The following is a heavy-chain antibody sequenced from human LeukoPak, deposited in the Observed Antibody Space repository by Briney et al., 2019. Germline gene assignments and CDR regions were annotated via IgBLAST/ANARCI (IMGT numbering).Heavy chain of an antibody. CDR3: ARDYYGDYYFGF. J-gene: IGHJ4*02. D-gene: IGHD4-17*01. Sequence: GGSLRLSCAASGFTFSSYSMNWVRQAPGKGLEWVSSISSDSTYINYADSVKGRFTISRDNAKNSLYLQMNCLRDEDTAVYYCARDYYGDYYFGFWGQGTLVTVSS. CDR2: ISSDSTYI. V-gene: IGHV3-21*01. CDR1: GFTFSSYS.